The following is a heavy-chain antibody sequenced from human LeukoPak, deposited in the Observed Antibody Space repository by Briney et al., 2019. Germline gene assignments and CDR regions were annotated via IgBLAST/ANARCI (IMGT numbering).Heavy chain of an antibody. CDR2: ISGSGGST. D-gene: IGHD2-2*01. V-gene: IGHV3-23*01. J-gene: IGHJ5*02. CDR1: GFTFSSYA. CDR3: TKGYCSSFTCYARFDP. Sequence: GGSLRLSCAASGFTFSSYAMSRVRQAPGKGLEWVSAISGSGGSTYHADSVKGRFTISRDNSKNTLNLQMSSLRAEDTAIYYCTKGYCSSFTCYARFDPWGQGTLVTVSS.